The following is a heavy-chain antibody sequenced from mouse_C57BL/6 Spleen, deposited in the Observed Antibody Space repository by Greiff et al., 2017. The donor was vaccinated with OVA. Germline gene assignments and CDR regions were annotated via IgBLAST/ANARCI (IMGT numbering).Heavy chain of an antibody. CDR2: IRSGGSYT. D-gene: IGHD2-3*01. Sequence: EVQLQESGGDLVKPGGSLKLSCAASGFTFSSYGMSWVRQTPDKRLEWVATIRSGGSYTYSPDSVKGRFTISRDNAKNTLYLQMSSLKSEDTAMYYCARQVDGYYLDYWGQGTTLTVSS. CDR1: GFTFSSYG. J-gene: IGHJ2*01. CDR3: ARQVDGYYLDY. V-gene: IGHV5-6*01.